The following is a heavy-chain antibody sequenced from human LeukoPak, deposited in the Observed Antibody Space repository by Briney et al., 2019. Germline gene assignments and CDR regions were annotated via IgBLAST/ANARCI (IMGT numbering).Heavy chain of an antibody. Sequence: PSQTLSLTCTVSGGSISSGDYYWSWIRQPPGKGLEWIGYIYYSGSTYYNPSLKSRVTISVDTSKNQFSLKLSSVTAADTAVYYCARVRGYYDSTYHDAFDIWGQGTMVTVSS. CDR3: ARVRGYYDSTYHDAFDI. CDR1: GGSISSGDYY. V-gene: IGHV4-30-4*01. D-gene: IGHD3-22*01. CDR2: IYYSGST. J-gene: IGHJ3*02.